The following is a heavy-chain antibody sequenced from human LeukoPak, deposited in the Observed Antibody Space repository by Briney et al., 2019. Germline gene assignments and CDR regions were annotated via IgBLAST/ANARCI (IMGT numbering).Heavy chain of an antibody. CDR2: TSYDGSNK. Sequence: PGRSLRLSCAASGFTFSSYDMHWVRQAPGKGLEWVALTSYDGSNKYYADSVKGRFTISRDSSTNTLYLQMTSLRAEDTAVYYCAKGHSSGWYLDSWGQGTLVTVSS. D-gene: IGHD6-19*01. J-gene: IGHJ4*02. CDR1: GFTFSSYD. CDR3: AKGHSSGWYLDS. V-gene: IGHV3-30*18.